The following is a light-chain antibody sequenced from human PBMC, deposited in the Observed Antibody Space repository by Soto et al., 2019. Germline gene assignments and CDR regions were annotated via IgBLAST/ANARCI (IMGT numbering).Light chain of an antibody. J-gene: IGKJ1*01. CDR2: DAS. Sequence: QLTQSPSTLSSSLGDRGTLTCRASQNIRSRLAWFQLKPGNAPKLRIYDASSLESGVPQRLSGSGSGTEFTLTISSLQPDDFATYCCQQYNSYSTFGQGTKVDI. CDR3: QQYNSYST. V-gene: IGKV1-5*01. CDR1: QNIRSR.